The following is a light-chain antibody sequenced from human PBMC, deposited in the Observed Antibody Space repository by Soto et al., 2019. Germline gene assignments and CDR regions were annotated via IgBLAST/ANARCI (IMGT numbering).Light chain of an antibody. J-gene: IGLJ2*01. CDR2: DTS. CDR1: TGAVTSGHY. V-gene: IGLV7-46*01. Sequence: QSVVTQEPSLTVSPGGTVTLTCGSSTGAVTSGHYPYWFQQKPGQAPRTLIYDTSNTHSWTPARFSGSLLGGKAALTLSGAQPEDEADYYCLLFYGDVGVFGGGTKVTVL. CDR3: LLFYGDVGV.